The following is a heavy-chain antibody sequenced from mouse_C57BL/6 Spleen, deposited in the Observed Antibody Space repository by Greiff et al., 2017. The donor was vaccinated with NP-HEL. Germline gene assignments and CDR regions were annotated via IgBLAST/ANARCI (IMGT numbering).Heavy chain of an antibody. D-gene: IGHD2-3*01. J-gene: IGHJ3*01. CDR2: IDPETGGT. CDR3: TRRDGSSWFAY. CDR1: GYTFTDYE. Sequence: VKLLESGAELVRPGASVTLSCKASGYTFTDYEMHWVKQTPVHGLEWIGAIDPETGGTAYNQKFKGKAILTADKSSSTAYMELRSLTSEDSAVYYCTRRDGSSWFAYWGQGTLVTVSA. V-gene: IGHV1-15*01.